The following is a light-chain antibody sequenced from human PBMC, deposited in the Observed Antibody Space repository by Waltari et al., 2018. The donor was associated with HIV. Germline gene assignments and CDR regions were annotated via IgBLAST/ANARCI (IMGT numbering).Light chain of an antibody. Sequence: DVVMTQSPVSLPVTLGQPASISCRSSQGLVYSEGNTYLNWFQQRPGQSPRRLIYKVSIRDSGVPDRFSGSGSGTDFTLKISRVEAEDVAVYYCLQGTHWPWSFGQGTRLEIK. J-gene: IGKJ5*01. CDR1: QGLVYSEGNTY. V-gene: IGKV2-30*01. CDR3: LQGTHWPWS. CDR2: KVS.